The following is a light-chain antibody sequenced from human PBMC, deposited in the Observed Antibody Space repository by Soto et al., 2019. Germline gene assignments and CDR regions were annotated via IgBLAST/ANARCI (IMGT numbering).Light chain of an antibody. V-gene: IGKV4-1*01. CDR2: WAS. Sequence: DIVMTQSPDSLAVSLGERATINCKSSQSVLSSSNNQNHLAWYQQKPGQPPRLLIYWASTRESGVPDRFSGGGSGTDFTLTISSLQAEDVAVYYCQQYYTTPRTFGGGTKVDIK. CDR3: QQYYTTPRT. J-gene: IGKJ4*02. CDR1: QSVLSSSNNQNH.